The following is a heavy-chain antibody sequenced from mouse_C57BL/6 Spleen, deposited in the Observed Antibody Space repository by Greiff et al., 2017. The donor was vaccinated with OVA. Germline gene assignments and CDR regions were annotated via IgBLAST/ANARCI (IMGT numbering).Heavy chain of an antibody. J-gene: IGHJ4*01. D-gene: IGHD1-1*01. CDR3: ARDYYGSRTMDY. V-gene: IGHV1-19*01. CDR2: INPYNGGT. Sequence: EVQVVESGPVLVKPGASVKMSCKASGYTFTDYYMNWVKQSHGKSLEWIGVINPYNGGTSYNQKFKGKATLTVDKSSSTAYMELNSLTSEDSAVYYCARDYYGSRTMDYWGQGTPVTVSS. CDR1: GYTFTDYY.